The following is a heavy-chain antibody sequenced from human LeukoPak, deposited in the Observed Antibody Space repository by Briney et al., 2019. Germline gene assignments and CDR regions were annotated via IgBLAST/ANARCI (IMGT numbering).Heavy chain of an antibody. J-gene: IGHJ4*02. CDR1: GFTFSSYS. V-gene: IGHV3-21*01. CDR3: ARVGYYYDSSGYFDY. D-gene: IGHD3-22*01. Sequence: GGTLRLSCAASGFTFSSYSMNWVRQAPGKGLEWVSSISSSSSYIYYADALKGRFTISRDNAKNSLYLQMNSLRAEDTAVYYCARVGYYYDSSGYFDYWGQGTLVTVSS. CDR2: ISSSSSYI.